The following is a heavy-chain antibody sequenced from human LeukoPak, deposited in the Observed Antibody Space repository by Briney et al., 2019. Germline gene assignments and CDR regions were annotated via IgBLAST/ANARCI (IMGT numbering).Heavy chain of an antibody. Sequence: QPGGSLRLSCAASGFIFSTYAMSWVRQAPGKGLEWVSAISGSGGSTYYADSVKGRFTISRDNSKNTLYLQMNSLRAEDTAVYYCAKNPGDASYFDYWGQGTLVTVSS. D-gene: IGHD3-16*01. V-gene: IGHV3-23*01. CDR1: GFIFSTYA. J-gene: IGHJ4*02. CDR2: ISGSGGST. CDR3: AKNPGDASYFDY.